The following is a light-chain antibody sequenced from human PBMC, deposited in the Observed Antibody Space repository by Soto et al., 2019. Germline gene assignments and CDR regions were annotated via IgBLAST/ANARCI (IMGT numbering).Light chain of an antibody. CDR2: GAT. V-gene: IGKV3-20*01. J-gene: IGKJ1*01. CDR1: QSVSNNY. Sequence: IVLTQSPGTLSLSPGERATLSCRASQSVSNNYLAWYQQKPGQAPRLLIYGATSRATGIPDRFSGSGSGTDFTLTISRLEPEDFAVYYCHQYGSSPATFGQGTKVAIK. CDR3: HQYGSSPAT.